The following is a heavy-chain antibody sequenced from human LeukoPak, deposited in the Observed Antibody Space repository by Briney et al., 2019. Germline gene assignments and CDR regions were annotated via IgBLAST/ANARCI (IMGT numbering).Heavy chain of an antibody. CDR2: IYYSGRT. CDR3: ARLWGYCSGGRCYFSDYYMDV. CDR1: YGSISDISYY. V-gene: IGHV4-39*07. D-gene: IGHD2-15*01. Sequence: SETLSLTCTVSYGSISDISYYWGWIRQPPGKGLEWIGSIYYSGRTYYNSSLKSRVTISVDTSKNQFSLKVTSVTAADTAVYYCARLWGYCSGGRCYFSDYYMDVWGKGTTVTVSS. J-gene: IGHJ6*03.